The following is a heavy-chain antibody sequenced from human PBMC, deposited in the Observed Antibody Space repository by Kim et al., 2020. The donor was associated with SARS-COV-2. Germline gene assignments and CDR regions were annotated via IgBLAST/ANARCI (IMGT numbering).Heavy chain of an antibody. D-gene: IGHD5-18*01. J-gene: IGHJ4*01. Sequence: GGSLRLSCAASGFSFNTHTLHWVRQAPGKGLEWVALISNDGRNTYYTDSVKGRFTVSRDIVNNTLHLQMNSLRPEDTALYFCAREEFAMVTYDYWGHGALVTASS. CDR3: AREEFAMVTYDY. CDR2: ISNDGRNT. V-gene: IGHV3-30*14. CDR1: GFSFNTHT.